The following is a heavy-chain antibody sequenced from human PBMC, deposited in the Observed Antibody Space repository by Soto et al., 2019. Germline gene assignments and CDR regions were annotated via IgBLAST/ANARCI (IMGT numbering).Heavy chain of an antibody. CDR2: SGSTGNT. Sequence: GGSLRLSCAASGFTFSSFAMSWVRQAPGKGLEWVSTSGSTGNTYYADSVKGRFTISRDKSRNTLYLQMNSLRAEDTAIYYCAKRDTSSRYFFDYWGQGTLVTAPQ. CDR1: GFTFSSFA. J-gene: IGHJ4*02. V-gene: IGHV3-23*01. D-gene: IGHD6-13*01. CDR3: AKRDTSSRYFFDY.